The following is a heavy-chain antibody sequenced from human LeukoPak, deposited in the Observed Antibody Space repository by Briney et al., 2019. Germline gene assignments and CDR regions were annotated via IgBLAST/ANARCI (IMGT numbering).Heavy chain of an antibody. V-gene: IGHV3-23*01. CDR1: GFTFSSYA. CDR2: ISGSGGST. CDR3: AKGENYGSGSRLYYFDY. Sequence: GGSLRLSCAASGFTFSSYAMSWVRQAPGKGLEWVSAISGSGGSTYYADSVKGRFTISRDNSKNTLYLQMNSLRAEDTAVYYCAKGENYGSGSRLYYFDYGGQGTLVTVSS. D-gene: IGHD3-10*01. J-gene: IGHJ4*02.